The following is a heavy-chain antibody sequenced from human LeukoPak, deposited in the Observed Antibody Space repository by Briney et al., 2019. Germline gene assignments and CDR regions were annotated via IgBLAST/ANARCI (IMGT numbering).Heavy chain of an antibody. CDR2: IKQDGSEK. V-gene: IGHV3-7*01. J-gene: IGHJ6*03. Sequence: GGSLRLSCAASGFTFSGYWMSWVRQAPGKGLEWVANIKQDGSEKYYVDSVKGRFTISRDNAKNSLYLQMNSLRAEDTAVYYCARQGYFYYYMDVWGKGTTVTVSS. CDR1: GFTFSGYW. CDR3: ARQGYFYYYMDV.